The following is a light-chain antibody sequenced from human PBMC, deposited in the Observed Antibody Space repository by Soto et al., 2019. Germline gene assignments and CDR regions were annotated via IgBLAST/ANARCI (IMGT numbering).Light chain of an antibody. V-gene: IGKV3-11*01. CDR2: DSS. CDR1: QSVGAY. Sequence: EIVLTPSPATVSLSPVEGATLSCRASQSVGAYLAWYQHKPGQAPRLLIYDSSKRATDIPARFSGGGSGTDFTLTISSLEPEDFATYYCQQSYSTPWTFGQGTKVDIK. CDR3: QQSYSTPWT. J-gene: IGKJ1*01.